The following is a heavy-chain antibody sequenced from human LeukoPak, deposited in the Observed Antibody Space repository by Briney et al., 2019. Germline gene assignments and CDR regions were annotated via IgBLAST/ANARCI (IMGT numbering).Heavy chain of an antibody. Sequence: GGSLRLSCAASGFTFSSYAMSWVRQAPGKGLEWVSVIYRGGSTYYADSVKGRFTISRDNSKNTVYLQMNSLRAEDTAVYYCARDSGSYSVDYWGQGTLVTVSS. CDR3: ARDSGSYSVDY. CDR2: IYRGGST. CDR1: GFTFSSYA. J-gene: IGHJ4*02. V-gene: IGHV3-66*01. D-gene: IGHD1-26*01.